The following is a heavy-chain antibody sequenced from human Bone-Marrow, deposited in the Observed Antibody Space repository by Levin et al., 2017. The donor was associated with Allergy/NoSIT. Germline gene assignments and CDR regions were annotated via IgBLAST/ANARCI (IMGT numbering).Heavy chain of an antibody. Sequence: GESLKISCAASGFTFSSYEMNWVRQAPGKGLEWVSYISSSGSTIYYADSVKGRFTISRDNAKNSLYLQMNSLRAEDTAVYYCARDYDYVWGSYSSHIVGGGYDYGMDVWGQGTTVTVSS. CDR1: GFTFSSYE. CDR3: ARDYDYVWGSYSSHIVGGGYDYGMDV. J-gene: IGHJ6*02. D-gene: IGHD3-16*02. CDR2: ISSSGSTI. V-gene: IGHV3-48*03.